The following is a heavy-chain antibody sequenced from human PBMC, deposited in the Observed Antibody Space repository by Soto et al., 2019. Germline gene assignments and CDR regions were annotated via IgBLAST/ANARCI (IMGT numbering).Heavy chain of an antibody. CDR1: GLTISGK. D-gene: IGHD3-10*01. CDR2: VSYDGSSE. Sequence: VQLVESGGGLIQPGESLRLSCAAFGLTISGKKYVAWVRQAPGKGLEWVAVVSYDGSSEFYADSVKGRFTISRDNSKNTLHLQMNSLRPEDTAVYYCAKAGYCTRGNCYDYYRYGMDVWGQGTAVTVSS. CDR3: AKAGYCTRGNCYDYYRYGMDV. V-gene: IGHV3-30*18. J-gene: IGHJ6*02.